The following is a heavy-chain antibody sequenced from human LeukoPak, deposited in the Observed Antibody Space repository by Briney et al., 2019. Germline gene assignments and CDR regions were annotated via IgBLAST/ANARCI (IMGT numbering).Heavy chain of an antibody. J-gene: IGHJ4*02. CDR3: TSRSSTFGGVIDLDY. Sequence: GGSLRLSCTASGFTFSGSTIHWVRQTSGKGLEWVGRIRNKGNSSAKADAASVKGRFTSARDDSKNTAYLQMNSLKTEDTAVYYCTSRSSTFGGVIDLDYWGQGTLVTVSS. V-gene: IGHV3-73*01. D-gene: IGHD3-16*02. CDR1: GFTFSGST. CDR2: IRNKGNSSAK.